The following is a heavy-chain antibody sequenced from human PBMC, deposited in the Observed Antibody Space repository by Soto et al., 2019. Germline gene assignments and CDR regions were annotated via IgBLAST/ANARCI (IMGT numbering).Heavy chain of an antibody. CDR2: INPSGGSK. D-gene: IGHD3-3*01. Sequence: ASVKVSCKASGYTFTSYYMHWVRQAPGQGLEWMGIINPSGGSKSSAQKFQGRVTMTRDTSTSTVYMELSSLRSEDKAVYYCAREGEALEWPDIWVDYYGMDVWGQGTTVTVSS. CDR3: AREGEALEWPDIWVDYYGMDV. V-gene: IGHV1-46*01. J-gene: IGHJ6*02. CDR1: GYTFTSYY.